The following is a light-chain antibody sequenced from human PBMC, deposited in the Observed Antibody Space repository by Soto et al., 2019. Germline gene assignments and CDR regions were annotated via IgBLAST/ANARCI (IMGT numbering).Light chain of an antibody. J-gene: IGKJ1*01. CDR3: QQHSHWPPWT. V-gene: IGKV3-11*01. CDR1: QNVRTF. Sequence: EVVLTQSPATLSLSPGERATLSCRASQNVRTFLDWYQQKPGQAPRLLIYAASNRATGIPARFSGSGSGTDFTLTISSLEPEDFAVYYCQQHSHWPPWTFGQGTRVE. CDR2: AAS.